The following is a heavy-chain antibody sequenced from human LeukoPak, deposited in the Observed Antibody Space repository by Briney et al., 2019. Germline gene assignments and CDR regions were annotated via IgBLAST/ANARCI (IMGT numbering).Heavy chain of an antibody. J-gene: IGHJ4*02. Sequence: SETLSLTCTVSGGSISSSSYYWGWIRQPPGKGLEWIGSIYYSGSTYYNPSLKSRVTISVDTSKNQFSLKLSSVTAADTAVYYCARHVRSGSYFSYWGQGTLVTVSS. CDR1: GGSISSSSYY. V-gene: IGHV4-39*01. CDR3: ARHVRSGSYFSY. D-gene: IGHD1-26*01. CDR2: IYYSGST.